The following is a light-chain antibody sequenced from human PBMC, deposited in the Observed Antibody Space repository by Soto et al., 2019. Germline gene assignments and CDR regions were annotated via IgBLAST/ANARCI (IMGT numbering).Light chain of an antibody. CDR3: FSYTSSGTYV. J-gene: IGLJ1*01. CDR2: EVS. Sequence: QSGLTPPASVSGSPGQSITISCTGTSSDVGNYKYVSWYQQHPGKAPKLMIYEVSNRPSEVSNRFSGSKSGNTASLTISGLQAEDETDYYCFSYTSSGTYVFGTGTKVTVL. CDR1: SSDVGNYKY. V-gene: IGLV2-14*01.